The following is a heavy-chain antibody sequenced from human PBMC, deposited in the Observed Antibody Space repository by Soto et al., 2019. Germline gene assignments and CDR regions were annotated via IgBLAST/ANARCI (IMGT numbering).Heavy chain of an antibody. D-gene: IGHD6-19*01. J-gene: IGHJ4*02. CDR1: GLSFSNYW. CDR2: IKQDGSEM. Sequence: GGSLRLSCADSGLSFSNYWMSWVRQAPGKGLEWVANIKQDGSEMAYVDSVKGRFSISRDNPKNSLYLQMDSLRAEDTAVYYCARGVAVGGFYFNYWGQGTLVTVSS. V-gene: IGHV3-7*01. CDR3: ARGVAVGGFYFNY.